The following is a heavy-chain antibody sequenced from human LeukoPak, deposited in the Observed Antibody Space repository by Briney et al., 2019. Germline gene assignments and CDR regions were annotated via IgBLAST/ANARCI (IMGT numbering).Heavy chain of an antibody. D-gene: IGHD4-11*01. Sequence: SVKVSCKASGGTFSSYAISWVRQAPGQGLEWMGRIIPIFGTANYAQKFQGRVTITTDESTSTAYMGLSSLRSEDTAVYYCARAKGRYSNYASYYFDYWGQGTLVTVSS. CDR2: IIPIFGTA. CDR3: ARAKGRYSNYASYYFDY. CDR1: GGTFSSYA. J-gene: IGHJ4*02. V-gene: IGHV1-69*05.